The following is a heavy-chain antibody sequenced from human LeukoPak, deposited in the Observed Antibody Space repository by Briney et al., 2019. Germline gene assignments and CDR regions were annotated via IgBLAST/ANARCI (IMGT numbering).Heavy chain of an antibody. CDR1: GGSISSGDYY. V-gene: IGHV4-61*08. J-gene: IGHJ4*02. Sequence: PSQTLSLTCTVSGGSISSGDYYWSWIRQPPGKGLEWIGYIYYSGSTNYNPSLKSRVTISVDTSKNQFSLKLSSVTAADTAVYYCARFTGGSDFDYWGQGTLVTVSS. CDR3: ARFTGGSDFDY. D-gene: IGHD2-8*02. CDR2: IYYSGST.